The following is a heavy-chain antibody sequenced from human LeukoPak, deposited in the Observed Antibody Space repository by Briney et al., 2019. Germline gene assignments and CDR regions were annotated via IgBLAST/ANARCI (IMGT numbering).Heavy chain of an antibody. CDR3: AANYDSSGYYYV. J-gene: IGHJ4*02. CDR1: GFTFSSYA. V-gene: IGHV3-23*01. Sequence: PGGSLRLSCVASGFTFSSYAMSWVRQAPGKGLEWVSAISGSGGSTYYADSVKGRFTISRDNSKNTLYLQMNSLRAEDTAVYYCAANYDSSGYYYVWGQGTLVTVSS. CDR2: ISGSGGST. D-gene: IGHD3-22*01.